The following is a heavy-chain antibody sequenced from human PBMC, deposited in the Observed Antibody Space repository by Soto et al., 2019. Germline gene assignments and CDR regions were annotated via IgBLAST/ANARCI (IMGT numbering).Heavy chain of an antibody. CDR3: ARGLSAAAGRSAFDI. D-gene: IGHD6-13*01. J-gene: IGHJ3*02. CDR1: GGSFSGYY. Sequence: SETLSLTCAVYGGSFSGYYWSWIRQPPGKGLEWIGEINHSGSTNYNPSLKSRVTISVDTSKNQFSLKLSSVTAADTAVYYCARGLSAAAGRSAFDIWGQGTMVTVSS. V-gene: IGHV4-34*01. CDR2: INHSGST.